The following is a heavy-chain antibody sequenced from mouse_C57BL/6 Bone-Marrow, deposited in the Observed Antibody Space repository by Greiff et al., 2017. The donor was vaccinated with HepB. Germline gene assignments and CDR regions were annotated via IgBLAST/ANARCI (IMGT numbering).Heavy chain of an antibody. Sequence: QVQLQQPGAELVKPGASVKLSCKASGYTFTSYWMHWVKQRPGQGLEWIGMIHPSSGSTNYNEKFKSKATLTVDKSSSTAYMQLSSLTSEDSAVYYCARYDGYSWFAYWGQGTLVTVSA. CDR1: GYTFTSYW. V-gene: IGHV1-64*01. CDR2: IHPSSGST. J-gene: IGHJ3*01. D-gene: IGHD2-3*01. CDR3: ARYDGYSWFAY.